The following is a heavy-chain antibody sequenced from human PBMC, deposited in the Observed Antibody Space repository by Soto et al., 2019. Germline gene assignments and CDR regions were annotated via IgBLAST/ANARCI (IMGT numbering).Heavy chain of an antibody. D-gene: IGHD3-3*01. J-gene: IGHJ6*02. CDR1: GGSITSVGYS. Sequence: SETLSLTCAVSGGSITSVGYSWSWIRQAPGKGLEWLGYIYQSGSAYYNPSLKSRVTISVDTSKNQFSLKLSSVTAADTAVYYCARHVMTIFAVVARYGMDVWGQGTTVTVAS. CDR3: ARHVMTIFAVVARYGMDV. CDR2: IYQSGSA. V-gene: IGHV4-30-2*03.